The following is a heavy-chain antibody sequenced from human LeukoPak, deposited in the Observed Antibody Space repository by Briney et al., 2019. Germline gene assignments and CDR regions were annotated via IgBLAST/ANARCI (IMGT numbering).Heavy chain of an antibody. D-gene: IGHD2-21*01. CDR1: GGTFSSYA. CDR2: IIPILGIA. V-gene: IGHV1-69*04. J-gene: IGHJ6*03. CDR3: ARSNFKLWSRLGYYYYMDV. Sequence: ASVKVSCKASGGTFSSYAISWVRQAPGQGLEWMGRIIPILGIANYAQKFQGRVTITADKSTSTAYMELSSLRSEDTAVYYCARSNFKLWSRLGYYYYMDVWGKGTTVTVSS.